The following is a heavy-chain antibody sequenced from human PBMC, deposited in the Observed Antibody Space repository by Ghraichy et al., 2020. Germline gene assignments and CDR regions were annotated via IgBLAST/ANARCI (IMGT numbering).Heavy chain of an antibody. D-gene: IGHD3-22*01. CDR2: INHSGST. J-gene: IGHJ5*02. CDR3: ARGYYYDSSGYRWTNWFDP. Sequence: SETLSLTCAVYGGSFSGYYWSWIRQPPGKGLEWIGEINHSGSTNYNPSLKSRVTISVDPSKNQFSLKLSSVTAADTAVYYCARGYYYDSSGYRWTNWFDPWGQGTLVTVSS. CDR1: GGSFSGYY. V-gene: IGHV4-34*01.